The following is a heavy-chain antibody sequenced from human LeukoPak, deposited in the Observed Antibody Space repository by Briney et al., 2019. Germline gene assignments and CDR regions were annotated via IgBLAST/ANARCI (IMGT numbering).Heavy chain of an antibody. V-gene: IGHV4-39*01. Sequence: SETLSLTCTVSGGSICNSNYYWGWIRQPPGKGLEWIGGAYYSGTTYYSPSLKSRVTISVDTSRNHFSLNLNSVTAADTAVYYCARHSSSAWYYYFDYWGQGSFVTVSS. CDR1: GGSICNSNYY. CDR3: ARHSSSAWYYYFDY. J-gene: IGHJ4*02. D-gene: IGHD6-19*01. CDR2: AYYSGTT.